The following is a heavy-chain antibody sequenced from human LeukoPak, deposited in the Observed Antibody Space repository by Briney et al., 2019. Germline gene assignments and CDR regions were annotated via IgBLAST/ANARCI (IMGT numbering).Heavy chain of an antibody. CDR3: ARGPQWRGDYYYIDV. D-gene: IGHD6-19*01. J-gene: IGHJ6*03. Sequence: ASVTVSCKASGYTFTNLDINWVRQATGQGLEWMGWMNPNSGNTGYAQKFQGRVTMTMDTSITTAYMELSSLISEDTAVYYCARGPQWRGDYYYIDVWGRGTTVTVSS. CDR1: GYTFTNLD. V-gene: IGHV1-8*01. CDR2: MNPNSGNT.